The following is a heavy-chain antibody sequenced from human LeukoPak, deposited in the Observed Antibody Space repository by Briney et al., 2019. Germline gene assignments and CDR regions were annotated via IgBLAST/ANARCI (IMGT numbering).Heavy chain of an antibody. Sequence: PGGSLRLSCAASGFTFSSYWMHWVRHAPGKGLVWVSRINSDGSNTSYADSVKGRFTISRDNAKNTLYLQMNSLRAEDTAVYYCARSYDSSGYYDYWGQGTLVTVSS. D-gene: IGHD3-22*01. V-gene: IGHV3-74*01. CDR3: ARSYDSSGYYDY. CDR1: GFTFSSYW. J-gene: IGHJ4*02. CDR2: INSDGSNT.